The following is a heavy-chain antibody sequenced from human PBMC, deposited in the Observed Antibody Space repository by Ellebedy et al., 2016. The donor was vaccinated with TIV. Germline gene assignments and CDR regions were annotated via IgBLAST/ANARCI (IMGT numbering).Heavy chain of an antibody. J-gene: IGHJ4*02. Sequence: AASVKVSCKASGYTFTSYGISWVRQAPGQGLEWMGWISTHSGNTNYAQKVQGRVTMTTDTSTSTAYMELRSLRSEDTAVYYCARGFHNYYGSGSPQYGFDYWGQGTLVTVSS. CDR2: ISTHSGNT. V-gene: IGHV1-18*01. D-gene: IGHD3-10*01. CDR1: GYTFTSYG. CDR3: ARGFHNYYGSGSPQYGFDY.